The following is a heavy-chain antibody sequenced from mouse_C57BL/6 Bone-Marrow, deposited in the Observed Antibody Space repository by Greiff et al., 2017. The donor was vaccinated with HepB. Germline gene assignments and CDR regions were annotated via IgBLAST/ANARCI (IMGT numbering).Heavy chain of an antibody. CDR2: IDPENGDT. CDR1: GFNIKDDY. J-gene: IGHJ2*01. V-gene: IGHV14-4*01. Sequence: VQLQQSGAELVRPGASVKLSCTASGFNIKDDYMHWVKQRPEQGLEWIGWIDPENGDTEYASKFQGKATITADKSSNTAYLQLSSLTSEDTAVYYCTTYYPYYFDYWGQGTTLTVSS. D-gene: IGHD1-1*01. CDR3: TTYYPYYFDY.